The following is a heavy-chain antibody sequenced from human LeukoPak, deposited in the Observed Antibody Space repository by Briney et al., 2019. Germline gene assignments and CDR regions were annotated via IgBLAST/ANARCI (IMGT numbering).Heavy chain of an antibody. CDR1: GFTLSDYY. CDR3: ALTTVITYYYYYYGMDV. Sequence: GGSLRLSCAASGFTLSDYYMSWIRQAPGKGLEWVSVIYSGGDTYYAESVKGRFTISRDNSKNTMYLQMNSLRAEDTAVYYCALTTVITYYYYYYGMDVWGQGTTVTVSS. CDR2: IYSGGDT. J-gene: IGHJ6*02. V-gene: IGHV3-53*01. D-gene: IGHD4-17*01.